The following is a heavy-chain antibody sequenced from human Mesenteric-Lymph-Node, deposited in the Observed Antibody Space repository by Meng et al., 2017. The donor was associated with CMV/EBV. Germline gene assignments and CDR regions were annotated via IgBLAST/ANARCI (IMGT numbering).Heavy chain of an antibody. V-gene: IGHV4-34*01. CDR2: INHSGST. Sequence: CAGYGGSFRGYYWRWIRQPPGKGLEWIGEINHSGSTNYNPSLKSRVTISVDTSKNQFSLKLSSVTAADTAVYYCARALATITTWYFDLWGRGTLVTVSS. D-gene: IGHD5-12*01. J-gene: IGHJ2*01. CDR1: GGSFRGYY. CDR3: ARALATITTWYFDL.